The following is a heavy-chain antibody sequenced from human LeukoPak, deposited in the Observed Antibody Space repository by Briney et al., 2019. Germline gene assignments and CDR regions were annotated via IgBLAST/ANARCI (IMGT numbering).Heavy chain of an antibody. V-gene: IGHV3-23*01. CDR3: AKRGVVIRVILVGFHKEAYYFDS. CDR2: ISGSGGTT. D-gene: IGHD3-22*01. Sequence: GGSLRLSCAVSGITLSNYGMTWVRQAPGKGLEWVAGISGSGGTTRYADSVKGRFTISRDDPKNTLYLQMNSLRAEDTAVYFCAKRGVVIRVILVGFHKEAYYFDSWGQGALVTVSS. CDR1: GITLSNYG. J-gene: IGHJ4*02.